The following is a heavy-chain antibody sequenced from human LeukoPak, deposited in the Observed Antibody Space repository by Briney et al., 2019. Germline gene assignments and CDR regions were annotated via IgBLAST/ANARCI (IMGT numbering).Heavy chain of an antibody. CDR3: AREVYGAFDI. CDR1: GGSLSSSSSY. J-gene: IGHJ3*02. Sequence: SETLSLTCTVSGGSLSSSSSYWGWVRQPPGKWLEWIGSIYYSGSTYYNTSLKSRATKSVDTSKNQFSLKLSSVTAADTAVYYCAREVYGAFDIWGQGTMVTVSS. V-gene: IGHV4-39*07. D-gene: IGHD5/OR15-5a*01. CDR2: IYYSGST.